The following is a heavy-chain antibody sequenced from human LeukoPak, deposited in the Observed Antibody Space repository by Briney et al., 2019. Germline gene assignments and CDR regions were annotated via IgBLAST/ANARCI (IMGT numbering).Heavy chain of an antibody. CDR2: IYYSGST. J-gene: IGHJ4*02. D-gene: IGHD3-3*01. CDR3: ARAVRRITIFGVVTNYFDY. V-gene: IGHV4-39*07. Sequence: SEALSLTCTVSGGSISSSSYYWGWIRQPPGKGLEWIGSIYYSGSTYYNPSLKSRVTISVDTSKNQFSLKLSSVTAADTAVYYCARAVRRITIFGVVTNYFDYWGQGTLVTVSS. CDR1: GGSISSSSYY.